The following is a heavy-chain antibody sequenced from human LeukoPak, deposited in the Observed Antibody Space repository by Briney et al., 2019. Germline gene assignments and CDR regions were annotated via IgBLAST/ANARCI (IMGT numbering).Heavy chain of an antibody. J-gene: IGHJ6*03. CDR2: IYPGDSDT. CDR1: GYSFSSYW. CDR3: ARRGVATSPYYYYMDV. D-gene: IGHD3-10*01. Sequence: GESLKISCKGSGYSFSSYWVGWVRQMPGKGLEWMGIIYPGDSDTRYSPSFQGQVTISADKSISTAYLQWSSLKASDTAMYYCARRGVATSPYYYYMDVWGKGTTVTVSS. V-gene: IGHV5-51*01.